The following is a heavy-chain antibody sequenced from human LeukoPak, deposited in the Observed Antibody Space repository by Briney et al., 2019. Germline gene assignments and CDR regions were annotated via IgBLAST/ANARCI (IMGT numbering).Heavy chain of an antibody. CDR2: IKQDGSEK. J-gene: IGHJ4*02. V-gene: IGHV3-7*01. CDR1: GFTFSSYA. Sequence: GGSLRLSCAASGFTFSSYAMSWVRQAPGKGPEWVANIKQDGSEKYSVDSVKGRFTVSRDNAKNSLYLQMNSLRAEDTAVYYCARGQDGYRDFFDYWGQGTLVTVSS. CDR3: ARGQDGYRDFFDY. D-gene: IGHD5-24*01.